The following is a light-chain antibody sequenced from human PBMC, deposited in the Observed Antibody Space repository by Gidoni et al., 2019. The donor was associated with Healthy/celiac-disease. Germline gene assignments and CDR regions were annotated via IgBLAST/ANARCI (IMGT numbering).Light chain of an antibody. J-gene: IGKJ1*01. CDR1: QSISSY. CDR2: AAS. CDR3: QQSYSTLWT. Sequence: DIQMTQSPSSLSASVGDRVTITCRASQSISSYLNWYQQKPGKAPKLLIYAASSLQSGVPSRFSGSGSGTEFTLTSSSLQPEDFATYYCQQSYSTLWTFGQGTQVEIK. V-gene: IGKV1-39*01.